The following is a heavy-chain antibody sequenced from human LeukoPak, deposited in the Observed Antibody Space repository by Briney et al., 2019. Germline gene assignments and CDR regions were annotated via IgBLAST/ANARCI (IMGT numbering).Heavy chain of an antibody. CDR3: ATQRDYSTYYFDY. J-gene: IGHJ4*02. CDR2: VDPEDGET. V-gene: IGHV1-69-2*01. D-gene: IGHD4-11*01. Sequence: ASVKVSCKVSGYIFTDYYMHWVQQAPGKGLEWMGLVDPEDGETIYAEKFQGRVTITADTSTDTAYMELSSLGSEDTAVYYCATQRDYSTYYFDYWGQGTLVTVSS. CDR1: GYIFTDYY.